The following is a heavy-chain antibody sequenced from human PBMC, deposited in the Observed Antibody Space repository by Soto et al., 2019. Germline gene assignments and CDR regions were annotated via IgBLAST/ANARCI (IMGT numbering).Heavy chain of an antibody. J-gene: IGHJ4*02. CDR1: GYSFTTYW. V-gene: IGHV5-51*01. CDR2: IYPGDSDT. Sequence: EVQLVQSGAEVKKPGESLKISCTGSGYSFTTYWLGWVRQMPGKGLEWMGIIYPGDSDTRYSPSFQGHVTISVDKSNSIAYLQCNSLKASDTAMYYCARQVCSGGSCCHAFDSWGQGTLVTVSS. D-gene: IGHD2-15*01. CDR3: ARQVCSGGSCCHAFDS.